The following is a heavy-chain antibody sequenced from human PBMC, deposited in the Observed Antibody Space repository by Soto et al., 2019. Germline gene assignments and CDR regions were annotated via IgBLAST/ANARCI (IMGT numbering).Heavy chain of an antibody. CDR2: MNPNSGNT. J-gene: IGHJ2*01. Sequence: KGSRQSSWYTLTQFYIKWGRHAPGQGLEWMGWMNPNSGNTGYAQKFQGRVTMTRNTSISTAYMELSSLRSEDTAVYYCARCGYYGSGSYPYFDLWGRGTLVTVSS. CDR1: WYTLTQFY. CDR3: ARCGYYGSGSYPYFDL. V-gene: IGHV1-8*01. D-gene: IGHD3-10*01.